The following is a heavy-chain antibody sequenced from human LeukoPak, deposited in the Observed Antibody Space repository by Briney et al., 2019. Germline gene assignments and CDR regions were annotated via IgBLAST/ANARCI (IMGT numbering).Heavy chain of an antibody. CDR1: GFTFDDYA. V-gene: IGHV3-9*01. CDR2: ISRNSGSI. CDR3: AKGGASVTRYVNY. D-gene: IGHD4-17*01. J-gene: IGHJ4*02. Sequence: GGSLRLSCAASGFTFDDYAMHWVRQAPGKGLEWVSGISRNSGSIGYADSVKGRFTISRDNSQNTLYLQMNSLRPEDTAVYYCAKGGASVTRYVNYWGQGTVVTVSS.